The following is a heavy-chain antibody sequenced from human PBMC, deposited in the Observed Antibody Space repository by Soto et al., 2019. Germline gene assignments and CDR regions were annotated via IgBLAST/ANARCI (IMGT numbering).Heavy chain of an antibody. J-gene: IGHJ6*02. CDR3: ARDSRAAAQKDYYGMDV. Sequence: SVKVSCKASGGTFSSYAISWVRQAPGQGLEWMGGIIPIFGTANYAQKFQGRVTITADESTSTAYMELSSLRSEDTAVYYCARDSRAAAQKDYYGMDVWGQGTTVTVSS. CDR1: GGTFSSYA. D-gene: IGHD6-13*01. CDR2: IIPIFGTA. V-gene: IGHV1-69*13.